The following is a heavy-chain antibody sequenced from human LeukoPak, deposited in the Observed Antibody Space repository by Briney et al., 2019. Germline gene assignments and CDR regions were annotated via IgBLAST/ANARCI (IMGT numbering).Heavy chain of an antibody. V-gene: IGHV4-30-4*01. Sequence: SETLSLTCTVSGGSISSGDYYWSWIRQPPGKGLEWIGYIYYSGGTYYNPSLKSRVTISVDTSKNQFSPKLSSVTAADTAVYYCARSRSSSSWYRPYYYGMDVWGQGTTVTVSS. CDR1: GGSISSGDYY. D-gene: IGHD6-13*01. J-gene: IGHJ6*02. CDR2: IYYSGGT. CDR3: ARSRSSSSWYRPYYYGMDV.